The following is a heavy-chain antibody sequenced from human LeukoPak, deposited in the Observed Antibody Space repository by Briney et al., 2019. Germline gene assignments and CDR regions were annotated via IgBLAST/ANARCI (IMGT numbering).Heavy chain of an antibody. J-gene: IGHJ4*02. V-gene: IGHV3-64D*06. Sequence: GGSLRLSCSASGFTFSSYAMHWVRQAPGKGPEYVSAISSNGGSTYYADSVKGRFTISRDNSKNTLYLQMSSLRAEDTAVYYCVKDDRSPVRGVIFSPGYWGQGTLVTVSS. CDR3: VKDDRSPVRGVIFSPGY. D-gene: IGHD3-10*01. CDR1: GFTFSSYA. CDR2: ISSNGGST.